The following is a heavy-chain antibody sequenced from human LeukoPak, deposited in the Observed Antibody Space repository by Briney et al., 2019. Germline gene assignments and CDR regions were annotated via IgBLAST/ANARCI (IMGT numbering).Heavy chain of an antibody. CDR1: GYTFTSYA. Sequence: ASVKVSCKASGYTFTSYAMNWVRQAPGHGLEWMGWINTNTGNPTYAQGFTGRFVFPLDTSVSTAYLQISSLEAEDTAVYYCASFFCINGVCYYLDYWGQGTLVTVSS. J-gene: IGHJ4*02. CDR3: ASFFCINGVCYYLDY. V-gene: IGHV7-4-1*02. CDR2: INTNTGNP. D-gene: IGHD2-8*01.